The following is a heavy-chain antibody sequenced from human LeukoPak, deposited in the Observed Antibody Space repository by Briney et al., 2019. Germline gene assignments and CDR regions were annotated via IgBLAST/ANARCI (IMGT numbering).Heavy chain of an antibody. CDR3: ATFAGVVPGGLLL. CDR1: GFTSSSLG. CDR2: IKRDGSER. J-gene: IGHJ6*04. D-gene: IGHD2-2*01. V-gene: IGHV3-7*01. Sequence: GGCLRLSWVAAGFTSSSLGVSWVRRPPAKGLGLVANIKRDGSEREYVDSVKGRFSIFRDNAKNSVYLQMKSLRAEDTAVYYCATFAGVVPGGLLLWGKGTTVIVSS.